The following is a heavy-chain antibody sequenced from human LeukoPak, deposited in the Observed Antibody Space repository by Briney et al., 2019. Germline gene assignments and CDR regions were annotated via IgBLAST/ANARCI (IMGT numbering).Heavy chain of an antibody. Sequence: GGSLRLSCAASGFTFSSYEMNWVRQAPGKGLEWGSYISSSGSTIYYADSVKGRFTISRDNAKNSLYLQMNSLRAEDTAVYFCARVGALSSSWLLYWGQGTLVTVSS. CDR2: ISSSGSTI. J-gene: IGHJ4*02. V-gene: IGHV3-48*03. CDR3: ARVGALSSSWLLY. D-gene: IGHD6-13*01. CDR1: GFTFSSYE.